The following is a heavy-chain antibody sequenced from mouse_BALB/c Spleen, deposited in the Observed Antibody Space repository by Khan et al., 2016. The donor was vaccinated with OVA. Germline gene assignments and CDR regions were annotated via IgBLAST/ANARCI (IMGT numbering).Heavy chain of an antibody. Sequence: EVQLQQSGPEVVKPGASVKISCKAPGYTFIDYNMDWVKQSHGKSLEWIGDINPKNGDTFYNQKFMGKATLTVDKSSSTAFMELRSLTSDDTAVYYCARTGYGSLGYWGQGTTLTVSS. J-gene: IGHJ2*01. V-gene: IGHV1-18*01. D-gene: IGHD1-1*01. CDR3: ARTGYGSLGY. CDR2: INPKNGDT. CDR1: GYTFIDYN.